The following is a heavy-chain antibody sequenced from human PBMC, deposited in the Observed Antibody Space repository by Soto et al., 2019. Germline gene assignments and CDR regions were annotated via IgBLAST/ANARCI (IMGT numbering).Heavy chain of an antibody. Sequence: SETLSLTCTVSGGSISSGGYYWSWIRQHPGKGLEWIGYIYYSGSTYYNPSLKSRVTISVDTSKNQFSLKLSSVTAADTAVYYCARGGGSTVTTNNYYYYGMDVWGQGTTVT. V-gene: IGHV4-31*03. CDR2: IYYSGST. D-gene: IGHD4-17*01. J-gene: IGHJ6*02. CDR3: ARGGGSTVTTNNYYYYGMDV. CDR1: GGSISSGGYY.